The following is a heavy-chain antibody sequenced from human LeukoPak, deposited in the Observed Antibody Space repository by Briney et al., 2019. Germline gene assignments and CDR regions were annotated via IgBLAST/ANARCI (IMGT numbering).Heavy chain of an antibody. Sequence: ASVKVSCKASGYTFTSYYMHWVRQAPGQGLEWMGIINPSGGSTSYAQKFQGRVTMTRDTSTSTVYMELSSLRSEDTAVYYCARDQGGYYDSSGYYDAFDIWGQGTMVTVSS. J-gene: IGHJ3*02. V-gene: IGHV1-46*01. CDR2: INPSGGST. CDR1: GYTFTSYY. D-gene: IGHD3-22*01. CDR3: ARDQGGYYDSSGYYDAFDI.